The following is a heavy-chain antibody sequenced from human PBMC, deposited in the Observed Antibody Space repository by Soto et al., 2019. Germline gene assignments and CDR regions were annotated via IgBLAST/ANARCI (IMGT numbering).Heavy chain of an antibody. J-gene: IGHJ4*02. CDR2: INPAYGNT. V-gene: IGHV1-3*05. D-gene: IGHD3-22*01. CDR3: ARIVYDSSGYNRYFDY. CDR1: GYTFSSNA. Sequence: QVQLVQSGAEEKKPGASVRVSCTASGYTFSSNAIHWVRQAPGQRLEWMGWINPAYGNTKYSKKLQGRLTITRDTSASTAYMELSSLKSEDTAVYYCARIVYDSSGYNRYFDYWGQGTLFTVSS.